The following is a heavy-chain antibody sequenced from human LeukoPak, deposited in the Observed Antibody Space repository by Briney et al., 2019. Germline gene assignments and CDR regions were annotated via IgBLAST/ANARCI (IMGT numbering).Heavy chain of an antibody. Sequence: GWSLRLSCAASGFTFSIYWMHWVRQAPGKGLEWVSRIKSDGSSTNYADSVKGRFTISRDNAKNTVYLQMNSLRAEDTAVYYCARDLNWVPLDYWGQGTLVTVSS. CDR3: ARDLNWVPLDY. CDR2: IKSDGSST. CDR1: GFTFSIYW. J-gene: IGHJ4*02. V-gene: IGHV3-74*01. D-gene: IGHD7-27*01.